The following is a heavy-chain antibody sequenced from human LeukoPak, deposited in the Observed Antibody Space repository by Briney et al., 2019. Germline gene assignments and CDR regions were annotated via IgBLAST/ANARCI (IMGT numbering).Heavy chain of an antibody. CDR2: IYYSGST. CDR1: GGSVSSVSYY. CDR3: ARDSGWFDP. D-gene: IGHD3-10*01. Sequence: SETLSLTCTVSGGSVSSVSYYWSWIRQHPGKGLEWIGYIYYSGSTYYNPPLKSRVTISVDTSKNQFSLKLSSVTAADTAVYYCARDSGWFDPWGQGTLVTVSS. V-gene: IGHV4-31*03. J-gene: IGHJ5*02.